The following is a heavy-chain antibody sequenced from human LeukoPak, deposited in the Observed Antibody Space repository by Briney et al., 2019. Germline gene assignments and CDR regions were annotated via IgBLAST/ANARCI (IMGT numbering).Heavy chain of an antibody. J-gene: IGHJ4*02. Sequence: GGSLRLSCAASGFTFSSYGMSWVRQAPGKGLEWVSAISGSGGSTYYADSVKGRFTISRDNSKNTVYLQMNSLRVEDTAVYNCGKGGGGGCSSTSCSNLFDYWGQGTLVTVSS. D-gene: IGHD2-2*01. CDR1: GFTFSSYG. CDR3: GKGGGGGCSSTSCSNLFDY. CDR2: ISGSGGST. V-gene: IGHV3-23*01.